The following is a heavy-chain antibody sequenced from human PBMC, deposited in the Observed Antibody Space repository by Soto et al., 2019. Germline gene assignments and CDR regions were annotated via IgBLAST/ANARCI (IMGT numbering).Heavy chain of an antibody. Sequence: QVQLVQSEGEVKKPGASVKVSCKASGYTFLDYGISWLRQAPGQGLEWMGWISAYNGDTKFAQSLQGRVIMTVDTATTTAYMELRSVTYDDTAVNYCARIVRSRAWLDAWGQGSQFSVSS. J-gene: IGHJ5*02. CDR2: ISAYNGDT. V-gene: IGHV1-18*01. CDR3: ARIVRSRAWLDA. D-gene: IGHD3-16*02. CDR1: GYTFLDYG.